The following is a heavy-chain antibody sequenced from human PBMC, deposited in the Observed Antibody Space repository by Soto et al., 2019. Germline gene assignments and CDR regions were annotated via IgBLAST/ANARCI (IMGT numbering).Heavy chain of an antibody. CDR3: ATSVNSAMAFDY. CDR2: INPNGGIT. D-gene: IGHD5-18*01. J-gene: IGHJ4*02. Sequence: VKVSCKASGYTFTHYYIHWVRQAPGQGLEWMGIINPNGGITTYAQKFRAGFTMTRDTSTSTVYLELSSLRSEDSAIYYCATSVNSAMAFDYCGQRTLVTVSS. V-gene: IGHV1-46*01. CDR1: GYTFTHYY.